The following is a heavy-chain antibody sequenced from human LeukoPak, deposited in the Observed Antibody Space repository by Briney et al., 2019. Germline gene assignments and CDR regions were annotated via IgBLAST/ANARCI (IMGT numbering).Heavy chain of an antibody. D-gene: IGHD3-10*01. V-gene: IGHV3-43*02. J-gene: IGHJ4*02. Sequence: GGSLRLSCAASGFTFDDYAMHWVRQAPGKRLEWVSLISGDGGRTYYADSVKGRFTISRDNNKNSLYLQMNSLRSEDTALYYCAYTLPRGVEYWGQGTLVTVSS. CDR1: GFTFDDYA. CDR3: AYTLPRGVEY. CDR2: ISGDGGRT.